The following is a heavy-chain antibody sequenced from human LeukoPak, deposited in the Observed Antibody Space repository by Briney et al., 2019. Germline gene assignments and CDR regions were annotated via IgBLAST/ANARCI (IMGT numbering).Heavy chain of an antibody. J-gene: IGHJ5*02. CDR2: INPNSGGA. Sequence: ASVRVSCKASGYIFTGYFMNWVRQAPGQGLEWMGWINPNSGGANYAQKFQGRVTMTRDTSISTPYMELSSLTSDDTAVYYCARGSSERDWFDLWGQGTLVTVSS. CDR3: ARGSSERDWFDL. D-gene: IGHD1-1*01. V-gene: IGHV1-2*02. CDR1: GYIFTGYF.